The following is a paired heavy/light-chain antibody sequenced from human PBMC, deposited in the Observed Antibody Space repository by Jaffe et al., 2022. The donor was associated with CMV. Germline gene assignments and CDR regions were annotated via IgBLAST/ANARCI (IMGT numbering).Light chain of an antibody. J-gene: IGKJ3*01. Sequence: IVMTQNPLSLSVTPGQPASIFCKSSQSLLDSDGKTYLYWYLQKPGQSPQLLIYEVSSRFSGVPDRFSGSGSGTDFTLKISRVEAEDIGVYYCMHGIQVPPTFGPGTKVDIK. V-gene: IGKV2-29*02. CDR2: EVS. CDR1: QSLLDSDGKTY. CDR3: MHGIQVPPT.
Heavy chain of an antibody. Sequence: EVQVVESGGGLIQPGGSLRLSCAASGFTVSSNYMSWVRQAPGKGLEWVSAINSGGGRIFTADSVKGRFTISVDNSKNTVYLQMNSLRVEDTAIYYCVSRTGNTGWTLHTWGPGTMVTVS. D-gene: IGHD2-8*02. V-gene: IGHV3-53*01. CDR3: VSRTGNTGWTLHT. CDR1: GFTVSSNY. J-gene: IGHJ3*02. CDR2: INSGGGRI.